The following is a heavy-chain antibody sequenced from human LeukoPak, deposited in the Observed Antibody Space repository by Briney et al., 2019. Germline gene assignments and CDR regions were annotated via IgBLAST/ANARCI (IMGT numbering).Heavy chain of an antibody. V-gene: IGHV3-30*04. Sequence: GGSLRLSCAASGFTFSSYAMHWVRQAPGKGLEWVAVISYDGSNKYYADSVKGRFTISRDNSKNTLYLQMNSLRAEDTAVYYCARVTWLDYHYYYYMDVWGKGTTVTISS. CDR1: GFTFSSYA. D-gene: IGHD6-19*01. CDR2: ISYDGSNK. CDR3: ARVTWLDYHYYYYMDV. J-gene: IGHJ6*03.